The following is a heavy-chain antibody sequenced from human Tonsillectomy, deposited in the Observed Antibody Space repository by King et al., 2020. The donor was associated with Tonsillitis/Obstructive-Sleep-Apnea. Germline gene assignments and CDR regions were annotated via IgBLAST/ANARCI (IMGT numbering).Heavy chain of an antibody. CDR3: ARDSTDWGFIDY. CDR1: GFTVSSNY. V-gene: IGHV3-66*01. J-gene: IGHJ4*02. D-gene: IGHD3-16*01. Sequence: EVQLVESGGGLVQPGGSLRLSCAASGFTVSSNYMSWVRQAPGKGLEWVSVVYSGGSTYYADSVKGRFTISRDNSKNTLYLQMNSLRAEDTAVYYCARDSTDWGFIDYWGQGTLVTVSS. CDR2: VYSGGST.